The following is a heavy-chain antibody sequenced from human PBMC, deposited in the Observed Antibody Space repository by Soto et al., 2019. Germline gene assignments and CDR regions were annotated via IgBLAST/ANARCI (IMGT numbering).Heavy chain of an antibody. Sequence: QVQLQESGPGLVRPSETLSLTCTVSGGSVSGGSCFWSWVRQPPGKGLEWIGYFYYSGSTKYNPSLKSRVTILEDTSKNQFSLKLNSVTAADTAVYYCAREGRMGTFDYWGQGALVTVSS. CDR2: FYYSGST. CDR1: GGSVSGGSCF. J-gene: IGHJ4*02. D-gene: IGHD1-1*01. V-gene: IGHV4-61*01. CDR3: AREGRMGTFDY.